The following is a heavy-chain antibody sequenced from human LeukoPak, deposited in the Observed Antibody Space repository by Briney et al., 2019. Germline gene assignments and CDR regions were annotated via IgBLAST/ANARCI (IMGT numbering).Heavy chain of an antibody. CDR2: ISWNSGSI. J-gene: IGHJ4*02. D-gene: IGHD6-6*01. CDR1: GFIFDDYA. V-gene: IGHV3-9*01. Sequence: GRSLRLSCAASGFIFDDYAMHWVRQAPGKGLEWVSGISWNSGSIGYADSVKGRFTISRDNAKNSLYLQMNSLRAEDTALYYCAKDRDYSSSGASVDYWGQGTLVTVTS. CDR3: AKDRDYSSSGASVDY.